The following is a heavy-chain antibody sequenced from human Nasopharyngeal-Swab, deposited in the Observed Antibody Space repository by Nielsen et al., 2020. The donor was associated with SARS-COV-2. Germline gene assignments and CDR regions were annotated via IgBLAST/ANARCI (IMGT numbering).Heavy chain of an antibody. CDR3: ASTDGWGTYRYYEAFDV. V-gene: IGHV7-4-1*02. CDR1: VYRFTPYA. Sequence: ASVKVSCMASVYRFTPYAMYWLRQAPGQGLEWIGWINTNTGNPTYAQCFTGRFVFSFDTSVSTAYLQVNSLKPEDTAVYYCASTDGWGTYRYYEAFDVWGQGTMVTVSS. CDR2: INTNTGNP. D-gene: IGHD3-16*02. J-gene: IGHJ3*01.